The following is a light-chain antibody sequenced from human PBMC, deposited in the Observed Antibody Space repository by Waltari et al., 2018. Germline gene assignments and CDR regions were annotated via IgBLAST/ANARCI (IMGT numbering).Light chain of an antibody. CDR3: QHYHNWPPYT. CDR2: GAS. J-gene: IGKJ2*01. Sequence: EIVMTQSPATVSVSPGERVTLSCRASQSVSTNLAWYQQQPGQSPRLLIYGASTRATGLPARFSGDGSGTEFTLTISSLQSEDFAVYYCQHYHNWPPYTFGQGTKLEIK. CDR1: QSVSTN. V-gene: IGKV3-15*01.